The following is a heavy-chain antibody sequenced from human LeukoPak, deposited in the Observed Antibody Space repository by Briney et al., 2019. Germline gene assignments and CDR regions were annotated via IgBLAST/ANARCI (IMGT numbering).Heavy chain of an antibody. V-gene: IGHV3-7*01. CDR3: ARDGGYSYGYDYYYYMDV. CDR1: GFTFNDYW. J-gene: IGHJ6*03. Sequence: GGSLRLSCAASGFTFNDYWMSWIRQAPGRGLEWVVNINQDGSENYYVDSVKGRFTISRDNAKNSLYLQMNSLRAEDTAVYYCARDGGYSYGYDYYYYMDVWGKGTTVTVSS. D-gene: IGHD5-18*01. CDR2: INQDGSEN.